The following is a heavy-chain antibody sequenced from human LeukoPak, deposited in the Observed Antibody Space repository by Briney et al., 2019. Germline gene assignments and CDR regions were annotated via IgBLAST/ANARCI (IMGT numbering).Heavy chain of an antibody. CDR1: VYTFTGYY. D-gene: IGHD6-19*01. Sequence: ASVKVSCKASVYTFTGYYMHWVRQAPGQGLEWMGWINPNSGGTNYAQKFQGSVTMTRDTSISTAYMELSRMRSDDTAVYYCARVICSSGWSFDYWGQGTLVTVSS. CDR2: INPNSGGT. J-gene: IGHJ4*02. CDR3: ARVICSSGWSFDY. V-gene: IGHV1-2*02.